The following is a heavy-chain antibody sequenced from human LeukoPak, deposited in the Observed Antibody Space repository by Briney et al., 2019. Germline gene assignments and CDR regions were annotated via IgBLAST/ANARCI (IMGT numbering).Heavy chain of an antibody. Sequence: ASVKVSCKASGGTFSSYAISWVRRAPGQGLEWMGGIIPIFGTANYAQKFQDRVTITADKSTSTAYMELSSLRSEDTAVYYCARGFLYYYDSSGYLDYWGQGTLVTVSS. CDR3: ARGFLYYYDSSGYLDY. CDR1: GGTFSSYA. D-gene: IGHD3-22*01. J-gene: IGHJ4*02. CDR2: IIPIFGTA. V-gene: IGHV1-69*06.